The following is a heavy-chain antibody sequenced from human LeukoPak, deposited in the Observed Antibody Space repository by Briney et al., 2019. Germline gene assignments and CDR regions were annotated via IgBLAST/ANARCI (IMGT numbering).Heavy chain of an antibody. J-gene: IGHJ4*02. Sequence: GGSLRLSCVASGFTFSNAWMSWVRQAPGKGLEWVGRIKNEADGGTPDHAAPVEGRFTVSRDDSRDTLYLQMNSLKTEDSAVYFCTTGPPGYCSGNVYYGWGVFDRWGQGALVTVSS. D-gene: IGHD2-15*01. V-gene: IGHV3-15*01. CDR2: IKNEADGGTP. CDR1: GFTFSNAW. CDR3: TTGPPGYCSGNVYYGWGVFDR.